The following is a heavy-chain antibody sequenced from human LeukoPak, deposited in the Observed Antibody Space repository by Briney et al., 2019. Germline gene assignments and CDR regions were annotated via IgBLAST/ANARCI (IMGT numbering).Heavy chain of an antibody. CDR2: IYYSGST. D-gene: IGHD2-15*01. CDR1: GGSISSSSYY. J-gene: IGHJ2*01. Sequence: SETLSLTSIVSGGSISSSSYYWGWIRQPPGKGLEWIGSIYYSGSTYYNPSLKSRVTISVDTSKNQFSLKLSSVTAADTAVYYCASPKYCSGGSCYSGWYFDLWGRGTLVTVSS. V-gene: IGHV4-39*01. CDR3: ASPKYCSGGSCYSGWYFDL.